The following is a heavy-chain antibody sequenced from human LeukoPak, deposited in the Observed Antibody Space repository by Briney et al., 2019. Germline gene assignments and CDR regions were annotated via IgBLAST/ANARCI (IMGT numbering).Heavy chain of an antibody. CDR2: IKQDGSKK. CDR3: ATPLDYYDSSGYHQGGD. Sequence: GGSLRLSCAASGFTFSSYSMNWVRQAPGKGLEWVANIKQDGSKKNYVDSVKGRFTISRDNAKNSLYLQMNSLRAEDTAVYYCATPLDYYDSSGYHQGGDWGQGTLVTVSS. CDR1: GFTFSSYS. J-gene: IGHJ4*02. V-gene: IGHV3-7*03. D-gene: IGHD3-22*01.